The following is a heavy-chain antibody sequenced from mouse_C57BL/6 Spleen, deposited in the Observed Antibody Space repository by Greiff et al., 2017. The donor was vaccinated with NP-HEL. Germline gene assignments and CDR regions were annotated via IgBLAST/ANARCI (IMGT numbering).Heavy chain of an antibody. D-gene: IGHD2-4*01. CDR2: IWRGGST. V-gene: IGHV2-5*01. Sequence: QVQLKESGPGLVQPSQSLSITCTVSGFSLTSYGVHWVRQSPGKGLEWLGVIWRGGSTDYNAAFMSRLSITKDNSKSQVFFKMNSLQADDTAIYYCAILYDYDEAYYFDYWGQGTTLTVSS. J-gene: IGHJ2*01. CDR3: AILYDYDEAYYFDY. CDR1: GFSLTSYG.